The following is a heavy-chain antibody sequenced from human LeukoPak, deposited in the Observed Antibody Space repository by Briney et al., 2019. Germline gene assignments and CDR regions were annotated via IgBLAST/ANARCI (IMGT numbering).Heavy chain of an antibody. J-gene: IGHJ4*02. CDR3: ARYSSGWLLDY. D-gene: IGHD6-19*01. Sequence: ASVKVSCKASGYTFTSYYMHWVRQAPGQGLEWMGIINPSGGSTSYAQKFQGRVTMARDTSTSTVYMELSSLRSEDTAVYYCARYSSGWLLDYWGQGTLVTVSS. CDR1: GYTFTSYY. V-gene: IGHV1-46*01. CDR2: INPSGGST.